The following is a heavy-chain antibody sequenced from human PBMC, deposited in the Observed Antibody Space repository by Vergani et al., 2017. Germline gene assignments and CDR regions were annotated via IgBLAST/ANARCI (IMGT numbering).Heavy chain of an antibody. CDR3: ARVTCSGGSCYADAFYYYYYMDV. CDR2: ISAYNGNT. V-gene: IGHV1-18*01. D-gene: IGHD2-15*01. Sequence: QVQLVQSGAEVKKPGASVKVSCKASGYTFTSYGISWVRQAPGQGLEWMGWISAYNGNTNYAQKLQGRVTMTTDTYTSTAYMELRSLRSDDTAVYYCARVTCSGGSCYADAFYYYYYMDVWGKGTTVTVSS. J-gene: IGHJ6*03. CDR1: GYTFTSYG.